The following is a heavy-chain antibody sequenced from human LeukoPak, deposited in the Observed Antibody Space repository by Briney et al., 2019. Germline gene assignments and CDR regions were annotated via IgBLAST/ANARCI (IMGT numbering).Heavy chain of an antibody. CDR1: GYTFTSYG. CDR2: ISAYNGST. Sequence: ASVKVSCKASGYTFTSYGISWVRQAPGQGLEWMGWISAYNGSTNYAQRLQGTVTMTTDTSTSTAYMELRSLRSDDTAVYYCARPILGYCSSTSCSIRYFDYWGQGTLVTVSS. J-gene: IGHJ4*02. CDR3: ARPILGYCSSTSCSIRYFDY. D-gene: IGHD2-2*01. V-gene: IGHV1-18*01.